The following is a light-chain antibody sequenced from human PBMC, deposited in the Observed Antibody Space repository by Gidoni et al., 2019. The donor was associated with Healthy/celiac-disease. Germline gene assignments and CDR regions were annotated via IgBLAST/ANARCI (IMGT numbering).Light chain of an antibody. Sequence: DIVMTQSPLSLPVTPGEPASISCRSSQSILHSNGYNYFDWYLQKPGQSPQLLIYLGSTRASGVPDRFSGSGSGTYFTLKISRVEAEDVGVYYCMQALQTPWTFGQGTKVEIK. CDR1: QSILHSNGYNY. CDR2: LGS. J-gene: IGKJ1*01. V-gene: IGKV2-28*01. CDR3: MQALQTPWT.